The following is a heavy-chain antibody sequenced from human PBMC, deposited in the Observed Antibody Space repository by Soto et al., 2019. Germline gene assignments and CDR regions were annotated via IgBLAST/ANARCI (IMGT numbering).Heavy chain of an antibody. J-gene: IGHJ5*02. CDR1: GGSVSSGSYY. CDR3: ARGRYWFDP. Sequence: SVTLPLTCTVSGGSVSSGSYYWSWIRQPPGKGLEWIGYIYYSGSTNYNPSLKSRVTISVDTSKNQFSLKLSSVTAADTAVYYCARGRYWFDPWGQGTLVTVSS. CDR2: IYYSGST. D-gene: IGHD4-17*01. V-gene: IGHV4-61*01.